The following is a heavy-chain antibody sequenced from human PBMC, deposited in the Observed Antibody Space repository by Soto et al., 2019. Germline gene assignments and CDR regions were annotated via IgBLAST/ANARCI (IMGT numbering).Heavy chain of an antibody. CDR1: GGTFSSYA. D-gene: IGHD3-3*01. CDR2: IIPIFGTA. V-gene: IGHV1-69*13. Sequence: GASVKVSCKASGGTFSSYAISWVRQAPGQGLEWMGGIIPIFGTANYAQKFQGRVTITADESTSTAYMELSSLRSEDTAVYYCASEGQTIFGVVIPSSWGQGTLVTVSS. CDR3: ASEGQTIFGVVIPSS. J-gene: IGHJ4*02.